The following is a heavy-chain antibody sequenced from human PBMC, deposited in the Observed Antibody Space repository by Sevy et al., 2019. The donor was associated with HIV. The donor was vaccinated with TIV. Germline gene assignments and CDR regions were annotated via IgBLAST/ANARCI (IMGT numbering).Heavy chain of an antibody. CDR1: GDSVSSNSAA. Sequence: SQTLSLTCAISGDSVSSNSAAWNWIRQSPSGGLEWLGRTYYRSKWYNDYAVSVKSRITINPDTSKNQFSLQQNSVTPEDTAVYYCARADFYCTNGVCLYYYYGMDVWGQGTTVTVSS. J-gene: IGHJ6*01. CDR3: ARADFYCTNGVCLYYYYGMDV. D-gene: IGHD2-8*01. V-gene: IGHV6-1*01. CDR2: TYYRSKWYN.